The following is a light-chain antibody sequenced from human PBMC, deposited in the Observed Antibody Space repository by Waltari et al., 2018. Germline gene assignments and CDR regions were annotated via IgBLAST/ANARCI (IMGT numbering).Light chain of an antibody. CDR2: DVS. CDR3: SSYTSSDTPG. J-gene: IGLJ1*01. Sequence: QSALTQPASVSGSPGQSITISCTGTSSDVGGYNFVSWYQQHPGKAPKLMIYDVSNRPSGVSNRFSGSKSGNTASLTISGLQAEDEADYYCSSYTSSDTPGFGTGTKVTVV. V-gene: IGLV2-14*01. CDR1: SSDVGGYNF.